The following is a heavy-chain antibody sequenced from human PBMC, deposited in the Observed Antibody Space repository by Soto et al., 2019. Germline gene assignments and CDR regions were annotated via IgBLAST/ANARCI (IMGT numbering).Heavy chain of an antibody. J-gene: IGHJ4*02. V-gene: IGHV3-15*01. CDR1: GFTFSNAW. Sequence: EVQLVESGGGLVKPGGSLRLSCAASGFTFSNAWMAWVRQAPGKGLEWVGRIKRKSNGGTTDYAAAVKGRFTISRDDSKTTLYLQRDSLKTEDTAVYYCATDWGRDWGQGTLVSVSS. CDR2: IKRKSNGGTT. CDR3: ATDWGRD. D-gene: IGHD3-16*01.